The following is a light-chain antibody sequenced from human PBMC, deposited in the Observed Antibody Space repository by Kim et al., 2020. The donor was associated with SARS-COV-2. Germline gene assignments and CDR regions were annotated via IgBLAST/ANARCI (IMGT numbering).Light chain of an antibody. J-gene: IGLJ1*01. V-gene: IGLV3-19*01. CDR3: NSRDSSGNHLDV. Sequence: LGQTDRISCQGDSLRSYYASWYQQKPGQAPVLVIYGKNNRPSGIPDRFSGSSSGNTASLTITGAQAEDEADYYCNSRDSSGNHLDVFGTGTKVTVL. CDR1: SLRSYY. CDR2: GKN.